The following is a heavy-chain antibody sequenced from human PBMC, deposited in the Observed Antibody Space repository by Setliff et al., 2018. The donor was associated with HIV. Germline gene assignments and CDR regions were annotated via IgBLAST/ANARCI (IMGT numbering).Heavy chain of an antibody. CDR2: IIPIYGTA. CDR3: ARDGGYSGHQWFGDAFDI. Sequence: ASVKVSCKASGDIFSRYGISWVRQAPGQGLEWMGGIIPIYGTANSAQKFPGRVTITADESTSTAYMELSTLRSEDTAVYFCARDGGYSGHQWFGDAFDIWGQGTMVTVSS. CDR1: GDIFSRYG. D-gene: IGHD5-12*01. J-gene: IGHJ3*02. V-gene: IGHV1-69*13.